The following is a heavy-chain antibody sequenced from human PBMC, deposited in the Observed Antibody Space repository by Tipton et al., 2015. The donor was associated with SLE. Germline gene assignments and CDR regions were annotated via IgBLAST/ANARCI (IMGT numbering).Heavy chain of an antibody. CDR3: ARHLGASFDF. V-gene: IGHV4-4*07. J-gene: IGHJ4*02. CDR1: GGSISLYY. Sequence: TLSLTCTVSGGSISLYYWSWVRQPAGKGLEWVGRIYNSGTTNYNPSLKSRVTMSLDTSKNQFSLKLTSVTAADTAVYYCARHLGASFDFWGQGILVTVSS. CDR2: IYNSGTT.